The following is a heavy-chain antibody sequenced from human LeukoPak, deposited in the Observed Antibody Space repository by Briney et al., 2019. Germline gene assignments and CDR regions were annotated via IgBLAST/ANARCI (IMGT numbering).Heavy chain of an antibody. Sequence: GGSLRLSCAASGFTFSNAWMSWVRQAPGKGLEWVSYISGSSTTIYGADSVKGRFTISRDNAKNSLYLQMNSLRAEDRAIYFCAKGGQNFDFWRFDYWGQGTLVTVSS. CDR1: GFTFSNAW. D-gene: IGHD3-3*01. CDR3: AKGGQNFDFWRFDY. CDR2: ISGSSTTI. J-gene: IGHJ4*02. V-gene: IGHV3-48*01.